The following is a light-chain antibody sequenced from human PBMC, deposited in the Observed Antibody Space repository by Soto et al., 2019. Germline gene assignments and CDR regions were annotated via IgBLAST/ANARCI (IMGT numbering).Light chain of an antibody. CDR3: QKYGRSSFA. CDR1: QSISSTY. V-gene: IGKV3-20*01. CDR2: SAF. Sequence: EIVLTQSTGTLSLSPGERATLSCRARQSISSTYLAWYQKKPGQAPRLLRYSAFNRATGIPDRFSGSGSGTAFTITIRRLETEDCAFYYCQKYGRSSFAFPPGTKVEIK. J-gene: IGKJ3*01.